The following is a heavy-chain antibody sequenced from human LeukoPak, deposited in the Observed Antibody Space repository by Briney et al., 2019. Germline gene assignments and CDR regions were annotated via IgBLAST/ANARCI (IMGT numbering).Heavy chain of an antibody. D-gene: IGHD5-18*01. Sequence: SETLSLTCAVYGGSFSDYFCNWLRQPPAKGLAWLGDINHGGGTRYNPSLKSRATISVDTSKKQFSLNLTSVTAADTAVYYCARVLRPLRIQLWLPYYFDYWGQGTLVTVSS. CDR3: ARVLRPLRIQLWLPYYFDY. CDR2: INHGGGT. CDR1: GGSFSDYF. V-gene: IGHV4-34*01. J-gene: IGHJ4*02.